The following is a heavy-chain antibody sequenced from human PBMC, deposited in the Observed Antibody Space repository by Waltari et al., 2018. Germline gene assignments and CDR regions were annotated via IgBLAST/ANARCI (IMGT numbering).Heavy chain of an antibody. Sequence: QVQLVQSGAEVKKPGASVKVSCKASGYTFPGYYMHWVRQAPGQGLGWMGWINPNSGGTNYAQKFQGRVTMTRDTSISTAYMELSRLRSDDTAVYYCARDRGLDYGDPGTYYYGMDVWGQGTTVTVSS. J-gene: IGHJ6*02. CDR2: INPNSGGT. V-gene: IGHV1-2*02. CDR1: GYTFPGYY. CDR3: ARDRGLDYGDPGTYYYGMDV. D-gene: IGHD4-17*01.